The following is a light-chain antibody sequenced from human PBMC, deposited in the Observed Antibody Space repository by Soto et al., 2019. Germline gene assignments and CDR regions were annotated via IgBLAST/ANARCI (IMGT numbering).Light chain of an antibody. J-gene: IGKJ1*01. Sequence: DIQMTQSPSSLSASVGDRVTITCRASQGISNYLAWYQQKPGKVPKLLIYAASTLQAGVPSRFSGSGSGTALTLTISSLQPEGVATDYWHKYYSAARTFGQRTKVDIK. V-gene: IGKV1-27*01. CDR3: HKYYSAART. CDR2: AAS. CDR1: QGISNY.